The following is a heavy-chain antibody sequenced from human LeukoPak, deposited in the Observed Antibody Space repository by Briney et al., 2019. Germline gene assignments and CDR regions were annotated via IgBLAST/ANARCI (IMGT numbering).Heavy chain of an antibody. D-gene: IGHD3/OR15-3a*01. V-gene: IGHV4-59*01. CDR1: GGSISSYY. CDR2: IYYSGST. J-gene: IGHJ6*03. CDR3: ATAGLISRTYYYYYMDV. Sequence: PSETLSLTCTVSGGSISSYYWSWIRQPPGKGLEWIGYIYYSGSTNYNPSLKSRVTISVDTSKNQFSLKLSSVTAADTAVYYCATAGLISRTYYYYYMDVWGKGTTVTVSS.